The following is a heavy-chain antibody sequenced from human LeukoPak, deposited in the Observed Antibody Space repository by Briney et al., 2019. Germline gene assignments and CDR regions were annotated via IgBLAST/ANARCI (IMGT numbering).Heavy chain of an antibody. CDR1: GFTFSSHW. Sequence: GGSLRLPCAASGFTFSSHWMSWVRQAPGKGLEWVSSISSSSSYIYYADSVKGRFTISRDNAKNSLYLQMNSLRAEDTAVYYCARDGLGALNAFDIWGQGTMVTVSP. D-gene: IGHD1-26*01. J-gene: IGHJ3*02. CDR3: ARDGLGALNAFDI. CDR2: ISSSSSYI. V-gene: IGHV3-21*01.